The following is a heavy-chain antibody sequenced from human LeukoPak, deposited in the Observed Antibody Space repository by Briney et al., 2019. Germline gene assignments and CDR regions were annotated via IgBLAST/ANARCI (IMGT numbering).Heavy chain of an antibody. CDR2: ISYDGSNK. CDR3: ARAVWDSSGHLFDY. D-gene: IGHD3-22*01. V-gene: IGHV3-30*03. J-gene: IGHJ4*02. Sequence: GGSLRLSCAASGFTFSSYGMHWVRQAPGKGLEWVAVISYDGSNKYYADSVKGRFTISRDNAKISLYLQMNSLRAEDTAVYYCARAVWDSSGHLFDYWGQGTLVTVSS. CDR1: GFTFSSYG.